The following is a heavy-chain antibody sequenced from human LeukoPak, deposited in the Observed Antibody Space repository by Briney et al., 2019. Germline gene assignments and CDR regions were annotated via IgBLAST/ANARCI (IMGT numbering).Heavy chain of an antibody. CDR2: IYHSGST. D-gene: IGHD4-17*01. Sequence: SQTLSLTCAVSGGSISSGGYSWSWIRQPPGKGLEWIGYIYHSGSTYYNPSLKSRVTISVDRSKNQFSLKLSSVTAADTAVYYCARATYGDFDPWGQGTLVTVSS. CDR1: GGSISSGGYS. CDR3: ARATYGDFDP. J-gene: IGHJ5*02. V-gene: IGHV4-30-2*01.